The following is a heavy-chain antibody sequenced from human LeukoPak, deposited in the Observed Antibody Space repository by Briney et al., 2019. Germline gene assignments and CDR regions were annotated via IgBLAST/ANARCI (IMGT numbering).Heavy chain of an antibody. CDR1: GGTFSSYA. V-gene: IGHV1-69*13. CDR3: AALRPPLNSYGYYYYYYMDV. J-gene: IGHJ6*03. D-gene: IGHD5-18*01. Sequence: ASVKVSXKASGGTFSSYAISWVRQAPGQGLEWMGGIIPIFGTAKYAQKFQGRVTITADESTSTAYMELSSLRSEDTAVYYCAALRPPLNSYGYYYYYYMDVWGKGTTVTVSS. CDR2: IIPIFGTA.